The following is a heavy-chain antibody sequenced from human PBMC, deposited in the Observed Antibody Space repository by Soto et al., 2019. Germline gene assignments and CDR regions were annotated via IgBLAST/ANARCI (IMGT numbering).Heavy chain of an antibody. CDR2: ISSSSTI. D-gene: IGHD4-4*01. V-gene: IGHV3-48*01. CDR3: AREDVYSNYGDA. J-gene: IGHJ5*02. CDR1: GFTFSSYS. Sequence: EVQLVESGGGLVQPGGSLRLSCAASGFTFSSYSMNWVRQAPGKGLEWVSYISSSSTIYYADSVKGRFTISRDNAKNSLYLQMNSLRAEDTAVYYCAREDVYSNYGDAWGQGTLVTVSS.